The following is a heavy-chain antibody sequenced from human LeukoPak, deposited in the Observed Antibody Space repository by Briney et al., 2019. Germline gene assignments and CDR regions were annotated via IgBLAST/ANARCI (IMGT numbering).Heavy chain of an antibody. CDR1: GFTFSSYS. V-gene: IGHV3-48*02. D-gene: IGHD6-19*01. CDR2: ISSSSTI. J-gene: IGHJ4*02. CDR3: AREGGWYDY. Sequence: GGSLRLSCAASGFTFSSYSMNWVRQAPGKGLEWVSYISSSSTIYYADSVRGRFTISRDNAKNSLYLQMNSLRDEDTAVYYCAREGGWYDYWGQGTLVTVSS.